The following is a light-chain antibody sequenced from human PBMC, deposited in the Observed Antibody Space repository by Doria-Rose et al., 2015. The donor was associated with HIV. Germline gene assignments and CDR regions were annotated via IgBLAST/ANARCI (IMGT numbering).Light chain of an antibody. V-gene: IGKV2-28*01. J-gene: IGKJ2*01. Sequence: DIVMTQSPLSLPVTPGQPASISCRSSQSLLHTIGYNYSDWYLQKPGQSPQLLIYLGSNRASGVPDRFSGSGSGTDFTLKISRVEAEDVGVYYCMQALQTPYTFGQGTKLEIK. CDR3: MQALQTPYT. CDR2: LGS. CDR1: QSLLHTIGYNY.